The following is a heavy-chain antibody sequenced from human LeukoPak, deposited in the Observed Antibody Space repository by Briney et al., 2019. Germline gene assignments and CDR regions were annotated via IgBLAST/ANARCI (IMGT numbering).Heavy chain of an antibody. J-gene: IGHJ4*02. Sequence: ASVKVSCKAPGGTFYSYVISWVRQAPGQGLEWMGGIIPIFGTANYAQKFQGRVTITADESTSTAYMELSSLRSEDTAVYYCARGRGYSGYPGVKYDSSGYPLGYWGQGTLVTVSS. CDR3: ARGRGYSGYPGVKYDSSGYPLGY. D-gene: IGHD3-22*01. CDR1: GGTFYSYV. V-gene: IGHV1-69*01. CDR2: IIPIFGTA.